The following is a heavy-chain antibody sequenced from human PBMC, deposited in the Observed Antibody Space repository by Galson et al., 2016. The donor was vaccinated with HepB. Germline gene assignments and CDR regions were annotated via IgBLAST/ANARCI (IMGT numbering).Heavy chain of an antibody. CDR3: ARSNHWNYMLYGMDV. CDR1: GFSLESTRMC. Sequence: PALVKPTQTLTLTCTFSGFSLESTRMCVNWIRQPPGKPLEWLARIDWDGDQYYGKSLKTRLTISKDTSKNLVVLTMTNMDPVDTATYYCARSNHWNYMLYGMDVCGRGTTVIVSS. J-gene: IGHJ6*02. V-gene: IGHV2-70*11. CDR2: IDWDGDQ. D-gene: IGHD1-7*01.